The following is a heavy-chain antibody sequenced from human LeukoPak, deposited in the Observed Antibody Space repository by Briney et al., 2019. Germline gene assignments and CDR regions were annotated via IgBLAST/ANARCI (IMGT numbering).Heavy chain of an antibody. V-gene: IGHV4-59*08. Sequence: PSETLPLTCTVSGGSISSYYWSWIRQSPGKGLEWIGYISYSGSTNYNPSLKSRVTISVDTSKNQFSLKLSSVAAADTAVYYCARPYTSGWYGVVDIWGQGTMVTVSS. CDR3: ARPYTSGWYGVVDI. J-gene: IGHJ3*02. CDR1: GGSISSYY. CDR2: ISYSGST. D-gene: IGHD6-19*01.